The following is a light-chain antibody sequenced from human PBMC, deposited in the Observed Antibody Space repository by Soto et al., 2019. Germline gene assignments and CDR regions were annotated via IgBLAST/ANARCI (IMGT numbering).Light chain of an antibody. V-gene: IGLV2-14*01. CDR3: SSYTSSSTLGVV. Sequence: QSALTQPASVSGSPGQSITISFTGTSSDVGGYNYVYWYQQHPGKAPKLMIYDVSNRPSGVSNRFSGSKSGNTASLTISGLQAEDEADYYCSSYTSSSTLGVVFGGGTKLTVL. CDR1: SSDVGGYNY. J-gene: IGLJ2*01. CDR2: DVS.